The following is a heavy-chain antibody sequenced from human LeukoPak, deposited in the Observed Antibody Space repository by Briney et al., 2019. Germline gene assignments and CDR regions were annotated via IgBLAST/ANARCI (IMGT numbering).Heavy chain of an antibody. CDR3: ARGGDWLLRYFDY. D-gene: IGHD3/OR15-3a*01. Sequence: ASVKVSCKASGYTFSGYYMQWVRQAPGQGLEWMGWINPNSGDTNYAQKFQGRVTMTRDTSISTAYMELSRLRSDDTAVYYCARGGDWLLRYFDYWGQGTLVTVSS. CDR2: INPNSGDT. CDR1: GYTFSGYY. V-gene: IGHV1-2*02. J-gene: IGHJ4*02.